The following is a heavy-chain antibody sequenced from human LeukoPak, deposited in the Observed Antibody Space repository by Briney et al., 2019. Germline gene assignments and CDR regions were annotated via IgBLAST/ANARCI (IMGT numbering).Heavy chain of an antibody. D-gene: IGHD3-3*01. CDR2: IYYSGST. CDR1: GGSISSYY. CDR3: FIPTFDY. Sequence: SETLSLTCTVSGGSISSYYWSWIRQPPGKGLEWIGYIYYSGSTNYNPSLKSRVTISVDTSKNQFYTAVYYCARSPITIFGVFIPTFDYWGQGTLVTVSS. V-gene: IGHV4-59*01. J-gene: IGHJ4*02.